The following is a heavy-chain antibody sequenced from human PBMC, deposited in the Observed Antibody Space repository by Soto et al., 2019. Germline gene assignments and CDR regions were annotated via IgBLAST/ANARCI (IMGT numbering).Heavy chain of an antibody. CDR2: IWYDGSNK. Sequence: QVQLVESGGGVVQPGRSLRLSCAASGFTFSSYGMHWVRQAPGKGLEWVAVIWYDGSNKYYADSVKGRFTIFRDNSKNTLYLQMNSLRAEDTAVYYCARXRKQWLVESPWDYWGQGTLVTVSS. J-gene: IGHJ4*02. CDR1: GFTFSSYG. CDR3: ARXRKQWLVESPWDY. V-gene: IGHV3-33*01. D-gene: IGHD6-19*01.